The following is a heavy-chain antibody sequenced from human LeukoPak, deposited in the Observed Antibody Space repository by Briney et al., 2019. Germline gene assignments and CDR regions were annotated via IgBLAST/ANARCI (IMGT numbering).Heavy chain of an antibody. Sequence: GGSLRLSCAASGFTFSSYEMNWVRQAPGKGLEWVSYISSSGSTIYYADSVKGRFTISRDNAKNSLYLQMNSLRAEDTAIYYCARVYYYYMDVWGKGTTVTISS. V-gene: IGHV3-48*03. CDR2: ISSSGSTI. CDR1: GFTFSSYE. J-gene: IGHJ6*03. CDR3: ARVYYYYMDV.